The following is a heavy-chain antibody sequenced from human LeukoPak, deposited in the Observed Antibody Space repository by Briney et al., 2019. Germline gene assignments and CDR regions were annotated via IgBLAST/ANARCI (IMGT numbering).Heavy chain of an antibody. CDR3: ARRLAYCGGDCYSYAFDI. Sequence: SVKVSCKASGGTFSSYAISWVRQAPGQGLEWMGGIIPIFGTANYAQKFQGRVTITADKSTSTAYMELSRLRSEDTAVYYCARRLAYCGGDCYSYAFDIWGQGTMVTVSS. CDR2: IIPIFGTA. D-gene: IGHD2-21*02. J-gene: IGHJ3*02. CDR1: GGTFSSYA. V-gene: IGHV1-69*06.